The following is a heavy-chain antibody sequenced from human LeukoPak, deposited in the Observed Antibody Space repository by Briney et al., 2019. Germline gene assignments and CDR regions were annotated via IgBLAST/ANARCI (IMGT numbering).Heavy chain of an antibody. J-gene: IGHJ3*02. Sequence: ASVKVSCTASGYTFTGYYMHWVRQAPGQGLEWMGWINPNSGGTNYAQKFQGRVTMTRDTSISTAYMELSSLRSEDTAVYYCTRGRNHFWSGSFGDNDAFDIWGQGTMVTVSS. V-gene: IGHV1-2*02. D-gene: IGHD3-3*02. CDR1: GYTFTGYY. CDR3: TRGRNHFWSGSFGDNDAFDI. CDR2: INPNSGGT.